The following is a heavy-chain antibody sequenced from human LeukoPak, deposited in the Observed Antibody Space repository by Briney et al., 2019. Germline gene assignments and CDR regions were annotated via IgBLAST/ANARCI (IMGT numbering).Heavy chain of an antibody. Sequence: SVKVSCKASGGTFSSYAISWVRQAPGQGLEWMGGIIPIFGTANYAQKFQGRVTITADESTSTAYMEPSSQKSEDTAVYYWARDNDSRDPPHFDYWGQGTLVTVSS. CDR1: GGTFSSYA. V-gene: IGHV1-69*13. CDR2: IIPIFGTA. D-gene: IGHD3-16*01. J-gene: IGHJ4*02. CDR3: ARDNDSRDPPHFDY.